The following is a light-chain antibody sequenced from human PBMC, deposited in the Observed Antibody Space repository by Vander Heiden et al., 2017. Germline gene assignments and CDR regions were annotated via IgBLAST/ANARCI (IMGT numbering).Light chain of an antibody. Sequence: AIQMTQSPSSLSSSVGDRVIITWRASKGIKNDLGRYQQRPGKAPKLLIYAASSLQTGVTLRFSGSGSGTDFTLTISSLQPEDFATYYCLQDYSYPRTFGQGTKVEIK. CDR3: LQDYSYPRT. J-gene: IGKJ1*01. CDR1: KGIKND. CDR2: AAS. V-gene: IGKV1-6*01.